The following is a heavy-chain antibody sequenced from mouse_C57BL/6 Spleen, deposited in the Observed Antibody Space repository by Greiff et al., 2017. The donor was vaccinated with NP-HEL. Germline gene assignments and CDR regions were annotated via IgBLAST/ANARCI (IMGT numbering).Heavy chain of an antibody. CDR2: ISYDGSN. V-gene: IGHV3-6*01. CDR1: GYSITSGYY. D-gene: IGHD2-5*01. Sequence: EVKLQESGPGLVNPSQSLSLTCSVTGYSITSGYYWTWIRQFPGNKLAWMGYISYDGSNNYNPSLKNRISIIRDTSKNQFFLKLNSVTTEDTATYYCARSSYSNYFDYWGQGTTLTVSS. J-gene: IGHJ2*01. CDR3: ARSSYSNYFDY.